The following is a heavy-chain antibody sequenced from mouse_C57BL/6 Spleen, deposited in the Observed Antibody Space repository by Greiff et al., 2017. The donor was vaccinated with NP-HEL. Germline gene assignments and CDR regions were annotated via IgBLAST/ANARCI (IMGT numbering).Heavy chain of an antibody. CDR1: GYTFTDYY. CDR3: ARKDYGTGPFAY. D-gene: IGHD1-1*01. Sequence: EVQLQQSGPELVKPGASVKISCKASGYTFTDYYMNWVKQSHGKSLEWIGDINPNNGGTSYNQKFKGKATLTVDKSSSTAYMELRSLTSEDSAVYYCARKDYGTGPFAYWGQGTLVTVSA. J-gene: IGHJ3*01. CDR2: INPNNGGT. V-gene: IGHV1-26*01.